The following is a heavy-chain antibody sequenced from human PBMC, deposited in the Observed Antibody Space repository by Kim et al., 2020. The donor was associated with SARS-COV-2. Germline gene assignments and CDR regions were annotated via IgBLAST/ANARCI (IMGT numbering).Heavy chain of an antibody. V-gene: IGHV1-69*01. D-gene: IGHD3-16*01. Sequence: ANYAQKFQGRVTITADESTSTAYMELSSLRSEDTAVYYCATVGVGDAFDIWGQGTMVTVSS. CDR2: A. J-gene: IGHJ3*02. CDR3: ATVGVGDAFDI.